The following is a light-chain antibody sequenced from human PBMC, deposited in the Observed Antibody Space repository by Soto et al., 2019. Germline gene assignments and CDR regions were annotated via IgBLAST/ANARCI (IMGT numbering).Light chain of an antibody. CDR1: SSDVGGHNS. Sequence: QSVLTQPASVSGSPGQSITISCTGTSSDVGGHNSVSWYRQDPGKAPKLMIYDVSNRPSGVSDRFSGSKSGNTGSLTISGVEIEDGADYYCSLCTSCVTYLFGTGSKVTIL. J-gene: IGLJ1*01. CDR3: SLCTSCVTYL. V-gene: IGLV2-14*01. CDR2: DVS.